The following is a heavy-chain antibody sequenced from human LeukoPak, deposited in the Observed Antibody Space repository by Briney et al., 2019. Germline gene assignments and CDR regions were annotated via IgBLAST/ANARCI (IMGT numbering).Heavy chain of an antibody. CDR3: ARKGGYCSSTSCRQFDY. CDR1: GGSFSGYF. CDR2: IYYSGST. Sequence: SETLSLTCAVYGGSFSGYFWSWIRQHPGKGLEWIGYIYYSGSTYYNPSLKSRVTISVDTSKNQFSLKLSSVTAADTAVYYCARKGGYCSSTSCRQFDYWGQGTLVTVSS. D-gene: IGHD2-2*01. J-gene: IGHJ4*02. V-gene: IGHV4-31*11.